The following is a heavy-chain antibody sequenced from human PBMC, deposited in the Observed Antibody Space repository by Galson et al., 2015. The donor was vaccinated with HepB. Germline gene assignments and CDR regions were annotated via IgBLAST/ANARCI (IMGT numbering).Heavy chain of an antibody. CDR2: MSPYNGET. CDR1: GYSLTNYG. CDR3: ARGAGYSSRWYSSFDS. Sequence: SVKVSCKASGYSLTNYGFIWVRQAPGQGLEWMGWMSPYNGETKYAQTVQGRVTMTTETSTTTAYMELRSLRSDDTAVYYCARGAGYSSRWYSSFDSWGQGTLVTVSS. J-gene: IGHJ4*02. D-gene: IGHD6-13*01. V-gene: IGHV1-18*01.